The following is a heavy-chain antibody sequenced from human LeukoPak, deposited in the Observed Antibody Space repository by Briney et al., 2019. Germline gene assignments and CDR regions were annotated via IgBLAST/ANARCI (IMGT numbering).Heavy chain of an antibody. Sequence: SETLSLTCAVYGGSFSGYYWSWIRQPPGKGLEWIGEINHSGSTNYNPSLKSRVTISVDTSKNQFSLKLSSVTAADTAVYYCARGLRRMTRAFDIWGQGTMVTVSS. D-gene: IGHD2-8*01. CDR1: GGSFSGYY. CDR3: ARGLRRMTRAFDI. J-gene: IGHJ3*02. V-gene: IGHV4-34*01. CDR2: INHSGST.